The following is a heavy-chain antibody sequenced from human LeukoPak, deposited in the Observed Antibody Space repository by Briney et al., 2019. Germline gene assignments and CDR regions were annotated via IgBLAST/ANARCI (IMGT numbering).Heavy chain of an antibody. CDR3: ARVVSVAWSERRPGYYYMDV. V-gene: IGHV3-48*03. D-gene: IGHD1-1*01. CDR1: GFTFSSFE. CDR2: ITSSGSII. Sequence: PGGSLRFSCAASGFTFSSFEMNWVRQAPGKGLEWVSSITSSGSIIFYADSVKGRFTISRDNAKNSLYLQMNSLRAEDTAVYYCARVVSVAWSERRPGYYYMDVWGKGTTVTVSS. J-gene: IGHJ6*03.